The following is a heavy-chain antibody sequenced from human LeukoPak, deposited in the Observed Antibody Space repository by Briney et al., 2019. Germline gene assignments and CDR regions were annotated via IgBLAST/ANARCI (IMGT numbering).Heavy chain of an antibody. J-gene: IGHJ1*01. V-gene: IGHV4-39*01. D-gene: IGHD3-22*01. CDR1: GDSVSRSASY. CDR3: ARRRYYDGSGYLE. CDR2: IYYSGRT. Sequence: SETLSLTCSVSGDSVSRSASYWDWIRQPPGKGLEWIGTIYYSGRTYYSPSLKSRVTMSVDPSNNQFSLNLRSVTAADTAVYYCARRRYYDGSGYLEWGQGTLLSVSS.